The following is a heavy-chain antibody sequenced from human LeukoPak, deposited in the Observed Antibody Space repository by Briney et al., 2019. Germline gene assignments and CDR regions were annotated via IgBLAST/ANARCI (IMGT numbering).Heavy chain of an antibody. CDR1: GFTFSNYW. D-gene: IGHD1-1*01. V-gene: IGHV3-7*01. Sequence: GGSLRLSCAASGFTFSNYWMTWVRQAPGKGLEWVANIKYDRSEKYYVDSVKGRFTISRDNAKNSLYLQMNSLTVEDTAVYYCARDLFGQRVMERKVYWGQGTLVTVSS. CDR3: ARDLFGQRVMERKVY. CDR2: IKYDRSEK. J-gene: IGHJ4*02.